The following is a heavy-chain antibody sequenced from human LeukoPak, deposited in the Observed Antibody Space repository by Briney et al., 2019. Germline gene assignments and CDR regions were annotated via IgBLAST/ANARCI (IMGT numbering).Heavy chain of an antibody. D-gene: IGHD5-18*01. CDR1: GFTFDDYA. CDR2: ISGNSGSI. CDR3: AKFGGYSYHPAYYFDY. J-gene: IGHJ4*02. Sequence: GGSLRLSCAASGFTFDDYAMHWVRQAPGKGLEWVSGISGNSGSIGYADSVKGRFTISRDNAKNSLYLQMNSLRAEDTALYYCAKFGGYSYHPAYYFDYWGQGTLVTVSS. V-gene: IGHV3-9*01.